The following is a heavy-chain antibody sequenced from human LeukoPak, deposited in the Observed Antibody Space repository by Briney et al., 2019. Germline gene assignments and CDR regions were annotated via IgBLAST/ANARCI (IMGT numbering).Heavy chain of an antibody. CDR2: INSDGSST. Sequence: GGSLKLSCAVSGFTFSNYWMYRVRQAPGKRLVWVARINSDGSSTTYADSVEGRFTISRDNTKSMLHLQMHSLRVDVSAVYFCTRTTTTADWYFDLWGRGTLVTVSS. CDR3: TRTTTTADWYFDL. CDR1: GFTFSNYW. V-gene: IGHV3-74*01. D-gene: IGHD1-1*01. J-gene: IGHJ2*01.